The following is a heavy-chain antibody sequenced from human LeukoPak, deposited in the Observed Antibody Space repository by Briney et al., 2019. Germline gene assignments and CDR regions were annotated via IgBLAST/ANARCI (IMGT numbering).Heavy chain of an antibody. CDR2: IKQDGSAK. CDR1: GFTFSTYW. D-gene: IGHD3-22*01. CDR3: ARCPYDSTGYYSVPSHLDY. J-gene: IGHJ4*02. V-gene: IGHV3-7*01. Sequence: GGSLRLSCAASGFTFSTYWMTWVRQAPGKGLEWLANIKQDGSAKYYVDSLRGRFSISRENVKNSPFLQMNSLSAEDTAVYYCARCPYDSTGYYSVPSHLDYWGQGTLVTVSS.